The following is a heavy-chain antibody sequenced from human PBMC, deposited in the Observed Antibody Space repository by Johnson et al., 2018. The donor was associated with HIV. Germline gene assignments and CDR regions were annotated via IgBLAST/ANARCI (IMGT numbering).Heavy chain of an antibody. V-gene: IGHV3-33*06. CDR2: IWYDGSKK. D-gene: IGHD1-1*01. CDR1: EFTFSSYG. J-gene: IGHJ3*02. Sequence: QVQLVESGGGVVQPGRSLRLSCAASEFTFSSYGMHWVRPAPGKGLEWVAVIWYDGSKKYYADSVKGRFTISRDNSKSTLYLPMNSLRAEGTAGYYCAKDLEVEYRRGAFDIWGQGTMVTVSS. CDR3: AKDLEVEYRRGAFDI.